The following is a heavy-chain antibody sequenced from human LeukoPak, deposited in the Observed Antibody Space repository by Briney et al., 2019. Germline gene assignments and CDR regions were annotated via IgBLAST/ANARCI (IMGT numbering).Heavy chain of an antibody. CDR1: GFNFCSYS. CDR3: ARKSASGNYPLDY. J-gene: IGHJ4*02. V-gene: IGHV3-23*01. Sequence: PGGSLRLSCAASGFNFCSYSMTWVRQAPGKGLEWVSVISADSAATFYADSVKGRFTISRDNGRNTVFLQMSSLRAEDTALYYCARKSASGNYPLDYWGQGTLVTVSS. D-gene: IGHD3-10*01. CDR2: ISADSAAT.